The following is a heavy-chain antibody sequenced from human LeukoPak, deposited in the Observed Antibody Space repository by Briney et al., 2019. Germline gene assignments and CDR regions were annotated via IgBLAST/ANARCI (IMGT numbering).Heavy chain of an antibody. CDR2: LSRIGRHG. J-gene: IGHJ3*02. CDR3: ARHSEGPVNNAFDI. CDR1: GFSFSEYY. Sequence: GGCLRLSCAASGFSFSEYYMTWIRQAPGKGLEWVSNLSRIGRHGKYADSVRGRFTISRDNAKKSLYLQMNSLRAEDTAVYYCARHSEGPVNNAFDIWGQGTKVTVSS. D-gene: IGHD2-2*01. V-gene: IGHV3-11*03.